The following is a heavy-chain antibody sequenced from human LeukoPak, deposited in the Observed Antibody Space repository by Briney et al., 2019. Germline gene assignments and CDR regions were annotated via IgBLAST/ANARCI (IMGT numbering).Heavy chain of an antibody. CDR2: IYPADSDT. CDR3: ARHLGDYSNSYYYYYYMDV. V-gene: IGHV5-51*01. Sequence: GESLKISCKGSGYSFTSDWIGWVRQMPGKGLEWMGIIYPADSDTRYSPSFQGQVTISADKSISTAYLQWSSLKASDTAMYYCARHLGDYSNSYYYYYYMDVWGKGTTVTVSS. J-gene: IGHJ6*03. CDR1: GYSFTSDW. D-gene: IGHD4-11*01.